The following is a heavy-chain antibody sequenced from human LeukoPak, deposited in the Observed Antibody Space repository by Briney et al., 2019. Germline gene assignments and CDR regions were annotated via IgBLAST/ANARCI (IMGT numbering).Heavy chain of an antibody. CDR1: GFTFTHSW. Sequence: GSLRLSCAASGFTFTHSWMSWVRQPPGKGLEWIGEINHSGSTNYNPSLKSRVTISVDTSKNQFSLKLSSVTAADTAVYYCARVGRYCSSTSCPRGYYYGMDVWGQGTTVTVSS. CDR2: INHSGST. J-gene: IGHJ6*02. D-gene: IGHD2-2*01. CDR3: ARVGRYCSSTSCPRGYYYGMDV. V-gene: IGHV4-34*01.